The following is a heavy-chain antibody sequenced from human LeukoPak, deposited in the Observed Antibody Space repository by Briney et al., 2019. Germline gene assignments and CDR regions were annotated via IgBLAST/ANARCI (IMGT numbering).Heavy chain of an antibody. CDR3: ARAKWVPCSSTSCYPLYYFDY. D-gene: IGHD2-2*01. CDR1: GFTFSSYW. CDR2: INTDGSST. Sequence: GSLRLSCAASGFTFSSYWMHWVRQAPGKGLVWVSRINTDGSSTSYADSVKGRFTISRDNAKNTLYLQMNSLRAEDTAVYYCARAKWVPCSSTSCYPLYYFDYWGXGXLVTVSS. V-gene: IGHV3-74*01. J-gene: IGHJ4*01.